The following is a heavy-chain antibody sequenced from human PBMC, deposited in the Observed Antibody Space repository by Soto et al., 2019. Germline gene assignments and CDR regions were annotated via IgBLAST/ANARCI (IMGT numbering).Heavy chain of an antibody. CDR3: MRDRGAATYTGVAY. V-gene: IGHV4-4*02. Sequence: QVQLLQSGPGLVEPSGTLSLACTVSGGSVSSNNWWNWVRQSPGKGLEWIGEIYHTGSTNYNPSLQSRCTLSVDTSQIEGSLRLRCVTAAGTAGYFCMRDRGAATYTGVAYWGQGTLVTVSS. D-gene: IGHD3-10*01. CDR2: IYHTGST. J-gene: IGHJ4*02. CDR1: GGSVSSNNW.